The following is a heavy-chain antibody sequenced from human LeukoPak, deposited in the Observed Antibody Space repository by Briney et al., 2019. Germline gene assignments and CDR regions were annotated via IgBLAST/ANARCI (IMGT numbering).Heavy chain of an antibody. D-gene: IGHD4-17*01. CDR2: ISYDGSNK. Sequence: PGRSLRLSCAASGFTFSSYAMHWVRQAPGKGLEWVAVISYDGSNKYYADSVKGRFTISRDNSKNTLYLQMNSLRAEDTAVYYCAKDVEYGDYVYAFDIWGQGTMVTVSS. V-gene: IGHV3-30*18. CDR1: GFTFSSYA. CDR3: AKDVEYGDYVYAFDI. J-gene: IGHJ3*02.